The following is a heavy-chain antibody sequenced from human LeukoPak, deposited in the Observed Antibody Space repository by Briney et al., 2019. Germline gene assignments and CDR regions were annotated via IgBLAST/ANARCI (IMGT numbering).Heavy chain of an antibody. J-gene: IGHJ4*02. CDR2: ISYDGSNK. V-gene: IGHV3-30*04. CDR1: GFTFSSYS. D-gene: IGHD2-2*01. Sequence: SGGSLRLSCAASGFTFSSYSMHWVRQAPGKGLEWVAVISYDGSNKYYADSVKGRFTISRDNSKNTLYLQMNSLRAEDTAVYYCARISHSVGSSTSSPFDYWGQGTLITVSS. CDR3: ARISHSVGSSTSSPFDY.